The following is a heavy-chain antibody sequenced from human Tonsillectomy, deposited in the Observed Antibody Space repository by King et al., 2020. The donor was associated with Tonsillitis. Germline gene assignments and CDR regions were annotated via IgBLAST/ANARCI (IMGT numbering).Heavy chain of an antibody. D-gene: IGHD2-2*01. CDR1: GFTFSNYG. Sequence: VQLVESGGGVVQPGRSLRLSCPASGFTFSNYGMHWVRQAPGKGLEWVALIWNDGSNKDYADSVKGRFTISRDNSKNTLYLQMNSLRAEDTAVYYCAREGRYCSSTSCYPGGMDVWGQGTTVTVSS. J-gene: IGHJ6*02. CDR2: IWNDGSNK. CDR3: AREGRYCSSTSCYPGGMDV. V-gene: IGHV3-33*01.